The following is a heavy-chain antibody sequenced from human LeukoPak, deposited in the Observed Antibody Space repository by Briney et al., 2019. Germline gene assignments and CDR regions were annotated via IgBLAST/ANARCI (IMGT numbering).Heavy chain of an antibody. V-gene: IGHV1-69*13. D-gene: IGHD3-10*01. CDR3: ASSYYYGSGSLGY. CDR1: GYTFTDYY. CDR2: IIPIFGTA. Sequence: SVKVSCKASGYTFTDYYMHWVRQAPGQGFEWMGWIIPIFGTANYAQKFQGRVTITADESTSTAYMELSSLRSEDTAVYYCASSYYYGSGSLGYWGQGTLVTVSS. J-gene: IGHJ4*02.